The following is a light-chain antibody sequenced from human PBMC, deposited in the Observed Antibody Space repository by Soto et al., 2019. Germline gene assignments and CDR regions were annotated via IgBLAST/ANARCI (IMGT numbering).Light chain of an antibody. CDR1: QSVSID. V-gene: IGKV3-15*01. CDR2: GAS. J-gene: IGKJ1*01. CDR3: QQYKQWPLT. Sequence: IVMTQSPDTLSVSPGERAILSCRASQSVSIDFAWYQQTPGQAPRPPIYGASTRATGVPPTYSGRASGTEVTLTLSSLQSEDFTVYYCQQYKQWPLTCGQGTKV.